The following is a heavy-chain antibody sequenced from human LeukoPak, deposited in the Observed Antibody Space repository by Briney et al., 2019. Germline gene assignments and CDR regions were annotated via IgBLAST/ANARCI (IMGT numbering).Heavy chain of an antibody. J-gene: IGHJ5*01. V-gene: IGHV3-74*01. D-gene: IGHD3-10*01. CDR2: IKSDGST. Sequence: GGSLRFSCAASGFTFSSYWMHWVRQTPGQGLMWVAGIKSDGSTIYADSVHGRFTISRDNAKNTVYLQMNSLRVDDTAIYYCTRAITYFYGSVTYDWFDSWGQGTRVTVSS. CDR3: TRAITYFYGSVTYDWFDS. CDR1: GFTFSSYW.